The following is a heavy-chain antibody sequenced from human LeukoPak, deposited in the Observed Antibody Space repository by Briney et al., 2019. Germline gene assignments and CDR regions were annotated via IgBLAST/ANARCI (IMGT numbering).Heavy chain of an antibody. CDR1: GGTFSSYA. J-gene: IGHJ4*02. CDR2: IIPIFGTA. CDR3: ARAPNWNYGFDY. Sequence: SVKVSCKASGGTFSSYAISWVRQALGQGLEWMGGIIPIFGTANYAQKFQGRVTITTDESTSTAYMELSSLRSEDTAVYYCARAPNWNYGFDYWGQGTLVTVSS. D-gene: IGHD1-7*01. V-gene: IGHV1-69*05.